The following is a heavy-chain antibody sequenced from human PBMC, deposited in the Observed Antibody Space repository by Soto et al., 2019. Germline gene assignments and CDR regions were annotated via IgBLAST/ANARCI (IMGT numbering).Heavy chain of an antibody. D-gene: IGHD3-10*01. V-gene: IGHV4-59*01. CDR2: IYYSGST. CDR1: GGSISSYY. J-gene: IGHJ6*02. CDR3: ARGRYYGSGSLHYYYYYYGMDV. Sequence: PSETLSLTCTVSGGSISSYYWSWIRQTPGKGLEWIGYIYYSGSTNYNPSLKSRVTISVDTSKNQFSLKLSSVTAADTAVYYCARGRYYGSGSLHYYYYYYGMDVWGQGTTVTVSS.